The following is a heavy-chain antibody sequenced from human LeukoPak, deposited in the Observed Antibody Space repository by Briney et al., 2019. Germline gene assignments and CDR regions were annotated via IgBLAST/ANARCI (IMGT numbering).Heavy chain of an antibody. CDR2: VYYSGST. CDR3: ARRKAVRPRDYYSDY. Sequence: SETLSLTCTVSDASVSSDNYYWSWTRQPPGKGLEWIGYVYYSGSTNYNPSLKSRVTISVDTSKNQFSLKLSSVTAADTAVYYCARRKAVRPRDYYSDYWGQGILVTVSS. J-gene: IGHJ4*02. V-gene: IGHV4-61*01. CDR1: DASVSSDNYY. D-gene: IGHD6-6*01.